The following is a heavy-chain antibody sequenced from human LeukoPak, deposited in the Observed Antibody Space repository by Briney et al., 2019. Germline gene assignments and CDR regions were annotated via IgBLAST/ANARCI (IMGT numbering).Heavy chain of an antibody. Sequence: SQTLSLTCTVSGGSISSGDYYWSWIRQPPGKGLEWIGYIYYSGSTYYNPSLKSRVTISVDTSKNQFSLKLSSVTAADTAVYYCARYLGGVSGWFDPWGQGTLVTVSS. V-gene: IGHV4-30-4*08. J-gene: IGHJ5*02. CDR3: ARYLGGVSGWFDP. CDR2: IYYSGST. CDR1: GGSISSGDYY. D-gene: IGHD2-2*01.